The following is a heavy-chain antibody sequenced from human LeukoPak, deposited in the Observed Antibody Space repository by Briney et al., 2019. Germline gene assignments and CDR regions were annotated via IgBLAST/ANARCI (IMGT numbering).Heavy chain of an antibody. V-gene: IGHV3-33*08. Sequence: PGGSLRLSCAASGFTFSSYSMNWVRQAPGKGLEWVAFIWYDASNKYYADSVRGRFTISRDSSKKTLYLQMNSLRAEDTAVYYCATDRATSYLDYWGQGTLVTVSS. CDR2: IWYDASNK. CDR1: GFTFSSYS. J-gene: IGHJ4*02. CDR3: ATDRATSYLDY.